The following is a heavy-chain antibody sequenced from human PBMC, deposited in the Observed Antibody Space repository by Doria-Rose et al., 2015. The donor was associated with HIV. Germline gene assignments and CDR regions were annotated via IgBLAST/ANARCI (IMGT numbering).Heavy chain of an antibody. V-gene: IGHV2-26*01. J-gene: IGHJ4*02. CDR3: ARIKSSRWYHKYYFDF. D-gene: IGHD6-13*01. CDR1: GVSLSSPGMG. CDR2: IFSDDER. Sequence: QITLKECGPVLVKPTETLTLTCTVSGVSLSSPGMGVGWIRQPPGKALEWLANIFSDDERSYKTSLKSRLTISRGTSKSQVVLTMTDMDPVDTATYYCARIKSSRWYHKYYFDFWGQGTLVIVSA.